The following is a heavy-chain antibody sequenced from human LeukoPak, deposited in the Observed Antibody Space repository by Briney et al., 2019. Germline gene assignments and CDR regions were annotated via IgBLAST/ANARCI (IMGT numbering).Heavy chain of an antibody. CDR1: GFTFSSYE. CDR2: ISRSASTI. Sequence: PGGSLRLSCAASGFTFSSYEMNWVRQAPGKGLEWVSYISRSASTIYYADSVKGRFTISRDNAKNSLYLQMNSLTAEDTAVYYCARVGFRGSGYPFDYWGQGTLVSVSS. V-gene: IGHV3-48*03. D-gene: IGHD5-12*01. J-gene: IGHJ4*02. CDR3: ARVGFRGSGYPFDY.